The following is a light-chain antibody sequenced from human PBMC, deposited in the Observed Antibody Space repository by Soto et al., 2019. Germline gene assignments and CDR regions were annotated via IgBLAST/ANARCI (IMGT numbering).Light chain of an antibody. CDR3: SSYTISRLFV. V-gene: IGLV2-14*01. CDR2: EIY. J-gene: IGLJ1*01. Sequence: QSALTQPASVSGSPGQSITISCTGSSSDVGAYNYVSWYQHHPGKAPKLMVYEIYNRPSGVSSRFSGSKSGNTASLTISGLQAEDVAAYYCSSYTISRLFVFGTGTKLTVL. CDR1: SSDVGAYNY.